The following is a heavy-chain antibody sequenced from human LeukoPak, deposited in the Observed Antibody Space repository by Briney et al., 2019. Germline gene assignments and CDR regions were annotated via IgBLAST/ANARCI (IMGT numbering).Heavy chain of an antibody. V-gene: IGHV4-31*03. Sequence: SQTLSLTCSVSGGSISSGAYYWSWIRQHPGKGLEWIGYIYYSGSTYYNPSLKSRVTISLDTSKNQFSLKLSSVTAADTAVYYCARVVAATEYYYYGMDVWGQGTTVTVSS. D-gene: IGHD2-15*01. CDR3: ARVVAATEYYYYGMDV. CDR1: GGSISSGAYY. J-gene: IGHJ6*02. CDR2: IYYSGST.